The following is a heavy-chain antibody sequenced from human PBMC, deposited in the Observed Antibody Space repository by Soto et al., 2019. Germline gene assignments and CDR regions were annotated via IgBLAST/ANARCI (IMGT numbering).Heavy chain of an antibody. Sequence: VQLVQSGAEVKKPGASVKVSCKASGYTFTSYVSSWVRQAPGQGLEWMGWISAYNGKTNYARKLQGRVTMTTDTSTSPADMELRSLSSDDTALYYCARGGGYCSGGSCYDWFDPWGQGTLCTVSS. V-gene: IGHV1-18*01. CDR2: ISAYNGKT. CDR1: GYTFTSYV. D-gene: IGHD2-15*01. J-gene: IGHJ5*02. CDR3: ARGGGYCSGGSCYDWFDP.